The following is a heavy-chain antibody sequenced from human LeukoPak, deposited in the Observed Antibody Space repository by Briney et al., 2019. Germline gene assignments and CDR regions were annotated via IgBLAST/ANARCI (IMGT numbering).Heavy chain of an antibody. J-gene: IGHJ4*02. CDR2: IWYGGSNK. D-gene: IGHD2-2*01. CDR3: AREGGYYCSSTSCQIDY. CDR1: GFTFSSYG. Sequence: GGSLRLSCAASGFTFSSYGMHWVRQAPGKGLEWVAVIWYGGSNKYYADSVKGRFTISRDNSKNTLYLQMNSLRAEDTAVYYCAREGGYYCSSTSCQIDYWGQGTLVTVSS. V-gene: IGHV3-33*08.